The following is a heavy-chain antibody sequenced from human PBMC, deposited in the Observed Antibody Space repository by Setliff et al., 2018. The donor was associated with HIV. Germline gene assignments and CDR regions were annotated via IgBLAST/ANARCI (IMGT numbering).Heavy chain of an antibody. V-gene: IGHV1-18*01. J-gene: IGHJ4*02. D-gene: IGHD1-26*01. CDR2: ISTYSDET. Sequence: ASVKVSCKASGYNFTDYDINWVRQAPGQGLEWMGWISTYSDETSSSQNLQGRLTMTTDTSTGTAYMELRSLRSDDTAVYYCARGPYSGSYGEFDYWGQGTLVTVSS. CDR1: GYNFTDYD. CDR3: ARGPYSGSYGEFDY.